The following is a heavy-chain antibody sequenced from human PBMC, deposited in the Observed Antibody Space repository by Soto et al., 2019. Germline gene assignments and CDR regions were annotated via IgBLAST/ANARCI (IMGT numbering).Heavy chain of an antibody. CDR1: GDTFSNYA. CDR3: ARDLGGCSAGSCRYNWFDP. V-gene: IGHV1-69*13. D-gene: IGHD2-15*01. CDR2: IIPIYGTT. J-gene: IGHJ5*02. Sequence: SVKVSCKXSGDTFSNYAVSWVRQAPGQGLEWMGGIIPIYGTTNYAQRFQDRVTITADESTSTAYMELSSLRSEDTAVYYCARDLGGCSAGSCRYNWFDPWGQGTLVTVSS.